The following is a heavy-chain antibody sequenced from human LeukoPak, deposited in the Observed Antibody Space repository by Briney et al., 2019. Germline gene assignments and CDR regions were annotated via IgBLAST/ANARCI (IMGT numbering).Heavy chain of an antibody. CDR2: IYYSGST. V-gene: IGHV4-59*01. CDR3: ARAVVDYYDTINWFDP. D-gene: IGHD3-22*01. J-gene: IGHJ5*02. Sequence: SETLSLTCTVSGGSISSYYWSWIRQPPGKGLEWIGYIYYSGSTNYNPSLKSRVTISVDTSKNQLSLKLSSVTAADTAVYYCARAVVDYYDTINWFDPWGQGTLVTVSS. CDR1: GGSISSYY.